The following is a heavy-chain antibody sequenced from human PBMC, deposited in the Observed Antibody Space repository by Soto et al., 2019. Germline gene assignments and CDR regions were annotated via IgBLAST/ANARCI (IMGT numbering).Heavy chain of an antibody. CDR1: GGTFSSYA. Sequence: SVKVSCKASGGTFSSYAISWVRQAPGQGLEWMGGIIPIFGTANYAQKFQGRVTITADKSTSTAYMGLSSLRSEDTAVYYCARAGITIFGVVANYYYYGMDVWGQGTTVTVSS. V-gene: IGHV1-69*06. D-gene: IGHD3-3*01. J-gene: IGHJ6*02. CDR3: ARAGITIFGVVANYYYYGMDV. CDR2: IIPIFGTA.